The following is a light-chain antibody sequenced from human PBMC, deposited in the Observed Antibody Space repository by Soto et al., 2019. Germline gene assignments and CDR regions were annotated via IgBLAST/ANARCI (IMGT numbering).Light chain of an antibody. CDR1: QGIRSA. V-gene: IGKV1-12*01. J-gene: IGKJ4*01. CDR2: AAS. CDR3: QQANSFPLT. Sequence: IQLTQSPSSLSASVGDSVTITCRASQGIRSALGWYQQKPGKVPKLLIYAASTLQSGVPSRFSGSGSGTDFTLTISSLQPEDFATYYCQQANSFPLTFGGGTKVDIK.